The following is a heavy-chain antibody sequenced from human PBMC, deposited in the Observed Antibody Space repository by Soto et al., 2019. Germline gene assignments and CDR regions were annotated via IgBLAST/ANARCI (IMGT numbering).Heavy chain of an antibody. J-gene: IGHJ5*02. D-gene: IGHD6-6*01. CDR1: GASISSRSYY. Sequence: EILCPTCIVFGASISSRSYYWGWIRQPPGKGLEWIGSIYYSGSTYYNPSLKSRVTISVDTSKNQFSRKLSSVTAADTAVFYCARHRARNWFDPWGQGTLVTVSS. CDR3: ARHRARNWFDP. CDR2: IYYSGST. V-gene: IGHV4-39*01.